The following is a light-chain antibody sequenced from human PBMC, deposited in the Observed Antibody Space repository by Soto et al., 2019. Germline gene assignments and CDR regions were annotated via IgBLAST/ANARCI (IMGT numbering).Light chain of an antibody. J-gene: IGKJ3*01. Sequence: DIQMTQSPSSLSASVGDRVTITCQASQDISNYLNWYQQKPGKAPKLLIYDASNLETGVPSRFSGSGSGTDFTFTISSLQPEDIATYYCKQYDNLPGFGPGTKVHIK. CDR3: KQYDNLPG. CDR2: DAS. V-gene: IGKV1-33*01. CDR1: QDISNY.